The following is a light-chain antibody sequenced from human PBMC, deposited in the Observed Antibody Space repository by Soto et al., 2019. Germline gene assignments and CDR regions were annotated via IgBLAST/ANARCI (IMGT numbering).Light chain of an antibody. J-gene: IGLJ2*01. Sequence: QSALTQPRSVSGSPGQSVTISCTGTSSDVGGYHYVSWYQQHPGKAPKLMIYDVSKRPSGVPDRFSGSKSGNTASLTISGLQAADEDGYYRCLYAGIYTFVLGVGTKRTV. CDR1: SSDVGGYHY. CDR2: DVS. V-gene: IGLV2-11*01. CDR3: CLYAGIYTFV.